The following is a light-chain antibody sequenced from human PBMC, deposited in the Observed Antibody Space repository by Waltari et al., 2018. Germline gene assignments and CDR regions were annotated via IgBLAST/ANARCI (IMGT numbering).Light chain of an antibody. Sequence: QSVLTQPPSASGTPGQRVTISCSGSSSNIGSNTVNWYQQLPGTAPKLLIYRNNQRPSGVPDRFSGSKSGSSASLAINGLQAEDEADYYCQSFDSNVRGGVVFGGGTKVTVL. J-gene: IGLJ3*02. CDR1: SSNIGSNT. CDR3: QSFDSNVRGGVV. V-gene: IGLV1-44*01. CDR2: RNN.